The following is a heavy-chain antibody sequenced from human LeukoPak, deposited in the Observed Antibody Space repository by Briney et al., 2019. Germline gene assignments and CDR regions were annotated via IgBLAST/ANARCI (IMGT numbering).Heavy chain of an antibody. CDR2: INPNSGGT. CDR1: GYTFTGYY. CDR3: AREKWVPVEGHAFDI. D-gene: IGHD1-26*01. Sequence: GASVKVSCKASGYTFTGYYMHWVRQAPGQGLEWMGWINPNSGGTNYAQKFQGRVTMTRDTSISTAYMELSRLRSDDTAVYYCAREKWVPVEGHAFDIWGQGTMVTVSS. J-gene: IGHJ3*02. V-gene: IGHV1-2*02.